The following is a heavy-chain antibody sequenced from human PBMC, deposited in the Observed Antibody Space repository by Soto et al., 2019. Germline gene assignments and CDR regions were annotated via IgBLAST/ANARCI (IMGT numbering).Heavy chain of an antibody. CDR1: GFRCSIYA. CDR3: AKDPTSYDSSAQFDS. D-gene: IGHD3-22*01. Sequence: EVQLLESGGRLVQPGGSLRLSCAASGFRCSIYAMNWVRQAPGKGLEWVSGISGGGGSTYHADSVKGRFTISRDNSKNTLYLQMNSLRAEDTAVYYCAKDPTSYDSSAQFDSWGQGTLVTVSS. CDR2: ISGGGGST. J-gene: IGHJ4*02. V-gene: IGHV3-23*01.